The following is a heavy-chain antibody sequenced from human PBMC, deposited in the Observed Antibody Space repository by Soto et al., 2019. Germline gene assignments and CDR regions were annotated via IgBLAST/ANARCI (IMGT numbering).Heavy chain of an antibody. CDR2: IYYSGST. D-gene: IGHD2-15*01. V-gene: IGHV4-39*01. Sequence: SETLSLTCTVSGGSISSSSYYWGWIRQPPGKGLEWIGSIYYSGSTYYNPSLKSRVTISVDTSKNQFSLKLSSVTAADTAVYYCAGDCSGGSCQLDYWGQGTLVTVSS. CDR3: AGDCSGGSCQLDY. J-gene: IGHJ4*02. CDR1: GGSISSSSYY.